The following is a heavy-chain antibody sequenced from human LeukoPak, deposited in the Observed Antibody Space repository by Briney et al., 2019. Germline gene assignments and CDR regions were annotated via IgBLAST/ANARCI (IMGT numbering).Heavy chain of an antibody. CDR2: MNPNSGNT. V-gene: IGHV1-8*01. CDR3: ARATSIAARRGYYYYYMDV. Sequence: ASVKVSCKASGYTFTSYDINWVRQATGQGLEWMEWMNPNSGNTGYAQKFQGRVTMTRNTSISTAYMELSSLRSEDTAVYYCARATSIAARRGYYYYYMDVWGKGTTVTVSS. CDR1: GYTFTSYD. D-gene: IGHD6-6*01. J-gene: IGHJ6*03.